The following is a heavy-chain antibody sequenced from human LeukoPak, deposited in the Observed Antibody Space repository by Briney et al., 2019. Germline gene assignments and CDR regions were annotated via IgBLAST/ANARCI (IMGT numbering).Heavy chain of an antibody. V-gene: IGHV4-59*01. D-gene: IGHD6-19*01. Sequence: SETLSLTCTVSGGSIGSYYWSWIRQPPGKGLEWIGYIYNRGSTNYNPSLKSRVTISVDTSNNQFSLKLSSVTAADTAVYYCAREGSGWYYFDYWGQGTLVTVSS. CDR1: GGSIGSYY. J-gene: IGHJ4*02. CDR2: IYNRGST. CDR3: AREGSGWYYFDY.